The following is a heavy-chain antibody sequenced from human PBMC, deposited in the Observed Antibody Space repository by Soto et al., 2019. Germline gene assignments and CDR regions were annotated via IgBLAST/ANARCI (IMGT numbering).Heavy chain of an antibody. V-gene: IGHV6-1*01. CDR2: TYYRSKWYN. D-gene: IGHD3-10*01. CDR1: GDSVSSNSAA. Sequence: SQTLSLTCAISGDSVSSNSAAWNWIRQSPSRGLEWLGRTYYRSKWYNDYAVSVKSRITINPDTSKNQFSLQLNSVTPEDTAVYYCARAVSMVRGVIPYCYGMDVWGQGTTVTVSS. J-gene: IGHJ6*02. CDR3: ARAVSMVRGVIPYCYGMDV.